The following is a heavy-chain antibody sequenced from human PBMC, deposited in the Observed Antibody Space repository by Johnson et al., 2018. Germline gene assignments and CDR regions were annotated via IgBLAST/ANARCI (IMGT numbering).Heavy chain of an antibody. CDR3: AKDTVVVVAAPHYYYDYGMDV. J-gene: IGHJ6*02. Sequence: SYAMSWVRQAPGKGLEWVSAISGSGGSTYYADSVKGRFTISRDNSKNTLYLQMNSLRAEDTAVYYCAKDTVVVVAAPHYYYDYGMDVWGQGTTVTVSS. D-gene: IGHD2-15*01. CDR2: ISGSGGST. CDR1: SYA. V-gene: IGHV3-23*01.